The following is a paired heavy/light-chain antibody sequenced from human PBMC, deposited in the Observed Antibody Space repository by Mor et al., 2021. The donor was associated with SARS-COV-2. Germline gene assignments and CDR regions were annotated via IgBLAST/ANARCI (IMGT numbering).Heavy chain of an antibody. CDR1: GGSFSGYY. J-gene: IGHJ4*02. CDR3: ASLRKIFSGLRLGETSRTDY. Sequence: QVQLQQWGAGLLKPSETLSLTCAVYGGSFSGYYWSWIRQPPGKGLEWIGEINHSGSTNYNPSLKSRVTISVDTSKNQFSLKLSSVTAADTAVYYCASLRKIFSGLRLGETSRTDYWGQGTLVTVSS. D-gene: IGHD3-16*01. CDR2: INHSGST. V-gene: IGHV4-34*01.
Light chain of an antibody. CDR2: AAS. CDR3: QQLNSYPRT. Sequence: IQLTQSPSSLSASVGDRVTITCRASQGISSYLAWYQQKPGKAPKLLIYAASTLQSGVPSRFSGSGSGTDFTLTISSLQPEDFATYYCQQLNSYPRTFGGGTKVEIK. J-gene: IGKJ4*01. V-gene: IGKV1-9*01. CDR1: QGISSY.